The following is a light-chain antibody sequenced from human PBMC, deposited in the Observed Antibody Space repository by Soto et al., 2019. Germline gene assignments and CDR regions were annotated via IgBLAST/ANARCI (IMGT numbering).Light chain of an antibody. V-gene: IGLV2-8*01. Sequence: QSVLTQPPSASGSPGPSVTISCIGTSSDVGGYNYVSWYQQHPGKAPKLMIYEVSKRPSGVPDRFSGSKSGNTASLTVSGLQAEDEADYYGSSYAASNNLGVFGGGTKLTVL. CDR1: SSDVGGYNY. CDR2: EVS. CDR3: SSYAASNNLGV. J-gene: IGLJ2*01.